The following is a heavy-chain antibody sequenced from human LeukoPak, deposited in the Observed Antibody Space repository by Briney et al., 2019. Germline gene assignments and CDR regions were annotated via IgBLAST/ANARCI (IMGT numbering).Heavy chain of an antibody. D-gene: IGHD2-15*01. V-gene: IGHV1-69*13. J-gene: IGHJ4*02. CDR3: AVLLSGGSSGHFDY. Sequence: GASVKVSCKASGGTFSSYAISWVRQAPGQGLEWMGGIIPMFGTANYAQKFQGRVTITADESTSTAYMELSSLRSEDTAVYYCAVLLSGGSSGHFDYWGQGTLVTVSS. CDR1: GGTFSSYA. CDR2: IIPMFGTA.